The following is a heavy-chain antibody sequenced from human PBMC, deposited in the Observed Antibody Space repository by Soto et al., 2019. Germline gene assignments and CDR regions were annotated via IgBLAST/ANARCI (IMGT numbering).Heavy chain of an antibody. D-gene: IGHD3-22*01. CDR3: ARLSRPNYYDTSGFFKDNWFDP. CDR1: GGTFNSYD. CDR2: IIPIVETP. Sequence: QVQLVQSGAEVKKPGSSMKVSCKASGGTFNSYDINWVRQAPGQGLEWMGGIIPIVETPKYAQKFQGRVTITANESTNTVYMELSSRRSEATAMYYCARLSRPNYYDTSGFFKDNWFDPWGQGTLVTVSS. V-gene: IGHV1-69*01. J-gene: IGHJ5*02.